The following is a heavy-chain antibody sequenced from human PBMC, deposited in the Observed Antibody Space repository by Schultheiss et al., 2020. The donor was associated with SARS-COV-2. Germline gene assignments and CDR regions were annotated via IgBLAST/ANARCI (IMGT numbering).Heavy chain of an antibody. CDR3: ARSRPFDY. D-gene: IGHD6-25*01. J-gene: IGHJ4*02. CDR2: IYYSGST. V-gene: IGHV4-59*12. CDR1: GGSISSYY. Sequence: SETLSLTCTVSGGSISSYYWSWIRQPPGKGLEWIGYIYYSGSTNYNPSLKSRVTISVDTSKNQFSLKLSSVTAADTAVYYCARSRPFDYWGQGTLVTVSS.